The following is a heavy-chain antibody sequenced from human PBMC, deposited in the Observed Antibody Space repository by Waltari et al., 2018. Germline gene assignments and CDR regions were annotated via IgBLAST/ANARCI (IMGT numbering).Heavy chain of an antibody. CDR1: GGSFSSSSYY. J-gene: IGHJ6*02. CDR2: IYYSGSP. V-gene: IGHV4-39*01. CDR3: ARLNRTPISYGMDV. Sequence: QLQLQESGPGLVKPSETLSLTCTVSGGSFSSSSYYWGWIRQPPGEGLEWIGSIYYSGSPHYNPSPKSRVTMSVDTSKSQFSLKLSSVTAADTAVYYCARLNRTPISYGMDVWGQGTTVTVSS.